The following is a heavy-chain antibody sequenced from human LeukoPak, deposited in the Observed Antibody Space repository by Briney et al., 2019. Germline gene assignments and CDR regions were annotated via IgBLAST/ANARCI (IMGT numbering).Heavy chain of an antibody. D-gene: IGHD6-13*01. CDR1: GFIFRNYG. Sequence: GGSLRLSCAGSGFIFRNYGMHWVRQAPGQGLEWVAVISDGGTHLYYADSVKGRFTISRDNSKNTLNLQMNSLRAEDTAVYYCAKGWDISNWYGKFDSWGQGTLVTVSS. V-gene: IGHV3-30*18. CDR3: AKGWDISNWYGKFDS. J-gene: IGHJ4*02. CDR2: ISDGGTHL.